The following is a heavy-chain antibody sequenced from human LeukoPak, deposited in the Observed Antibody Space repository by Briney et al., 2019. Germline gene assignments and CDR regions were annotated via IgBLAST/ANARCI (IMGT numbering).Heavy chain of an antibody. J-gene: IGHJ5*02. CDR3: ARDLIDYGDYDRPSNWFDP. V-gene: IGHV4-4*07. CDR1: GGSISSYY. CDR2: IYTSGST. D-gene: IGHD4-17*01. Sequence: SETLSLTCTVSGGSISSYYWSWIRQPAGKGLEWIGRIYTSGSTNYNPSLKSRVTMSVDTSKNQFSLKLSSVTAADMAVYYCARDLIDYGDYDRPSNWFDPWGQGTLVTVSS.